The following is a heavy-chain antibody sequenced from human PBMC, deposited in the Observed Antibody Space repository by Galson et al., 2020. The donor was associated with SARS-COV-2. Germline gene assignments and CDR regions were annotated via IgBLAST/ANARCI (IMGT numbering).Heavy chain of an antibody. CDR3: ARYDSSGYYYYYYYGMDV. V-gene: IGHV3-30*04. CDR1: SSYA. Sequence: SSYAMHWVRQAPGKGLEWVAVISYDGSNKYYADSVKGRFTISRDNSKNTLYLQMNSLRAEDTAVYYCARYDSSGYYYYYYYGMDVWGQGTTVTVSS. D-gene: IGHD3-22*01. CDR2: ISYDGSNK. J-gene: IGHJ6*02.